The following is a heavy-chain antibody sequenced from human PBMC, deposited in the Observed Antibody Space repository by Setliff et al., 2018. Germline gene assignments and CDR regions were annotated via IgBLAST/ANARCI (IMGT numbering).Heavy chain of an antibody. V-gene: IGHV3-48*04. J-gene: IGHJ6*02. D-gene: IGHD6-19*01. CDR3: ARLGTKDSSGWYYYYYGMDV. CDR2: ISSSSSTI. CDR1: GFTFSSAY. Sequence: PGGSLRLSCAASGFTFSSAYMNWVRQAPGKGLEWVSYISSSSSTIYYADSVKGRFTISRDNAKNSLYLQMNSLRAEDTAVYYCARLGTKDSSGWYYYYYGMDVWGQGTTVTVSS.